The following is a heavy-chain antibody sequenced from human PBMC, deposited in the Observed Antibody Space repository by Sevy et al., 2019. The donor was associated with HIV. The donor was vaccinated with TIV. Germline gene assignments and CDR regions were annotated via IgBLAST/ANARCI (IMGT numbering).Heavy chain of an antibody. CDR1: EFTVSSNY. D-gene: IGHD2-15*01. Sequence: GGSLRLACAASEFTVSSNYMSWVRQAPGKGLEWVSVIYSGGSTYYADSVKGRFTISRDNSQNTVYLQMNSRRAEDTAVYYCAREDIVLGEGNYYGMDVWSQGTTVTVSS. J-gene: IGHJ6*02. V-gene: IGHV3-53*01. CDR2: IYSGGST. CDR3: AREDIVLGEGNYYGMDV.